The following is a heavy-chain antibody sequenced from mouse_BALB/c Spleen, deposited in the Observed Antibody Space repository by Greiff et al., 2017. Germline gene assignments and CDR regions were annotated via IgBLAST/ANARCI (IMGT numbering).Heavy chain of an antibody. CDR3: ARQRDEMDY. J-gene: IGHJ4*01. CDR2: INPGSGGT. Sequence: QVQLQQSGPELVKPGASVKMSCKASGYTFTSYVMHWVKQRPGQGLEWIGVINPGSGGTNYNEKFKGKATLTADKSSSTAYMQLSSLTSDDSAVYFCARQRDEMDYWGQGTSVTVSS. V-gene: IGHV1-54*01. CDR1: GYTFTSYV.